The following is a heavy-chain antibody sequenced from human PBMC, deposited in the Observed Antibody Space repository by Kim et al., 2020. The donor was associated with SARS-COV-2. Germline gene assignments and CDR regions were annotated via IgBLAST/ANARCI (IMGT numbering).Heavy chain of an antibody. CDR1: GGSISSYY. CDR3: ARERWRAAAATGYYYYKG. V-gene: IGHV4-59*01. CDR2: IYYSGSA. D-gene: IGHD2-15*01. J-gene: IGHJ6*01. Sequence: SETLSLTCTVSGGSISSYYWSWIRQTPGKGLEWLGYIYYSGSANYNPSLKSRVTISVDTSKNQFSLKLRSVTAADTAVYYCARERWRAAAATGYYYYKG.